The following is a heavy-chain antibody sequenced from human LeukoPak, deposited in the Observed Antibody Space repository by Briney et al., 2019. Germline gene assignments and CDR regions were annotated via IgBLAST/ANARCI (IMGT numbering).Heavy chain of an antibody. D-gene: IGHD3-3*01. CDR3: ARGVTEDTGVAQFDS. J-gene: IGHJ4*02. Sequence: PGPSLRLSCAASGFLFSAYSMHWLRQAPGKGLEWVAVVSYDGTNQNYADSVKGRFSISRDNFKKTVYLQMNSLRPEDAAVYYCARGVTEDTGVAQFDSWGQGVPVSVSS. CDR2: VSYDGTNQ. V-gene: IGHV3-30*04. CDR1: GFLFSAYS.